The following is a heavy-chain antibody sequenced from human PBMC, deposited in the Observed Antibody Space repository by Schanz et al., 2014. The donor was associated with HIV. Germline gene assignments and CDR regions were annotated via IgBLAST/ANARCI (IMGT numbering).Heavy chain of an antibody. CDR3: ARDLKYDFWSGYYYYYGTDV. CDR2: ISYDGSNK. D-gene: IGHD3-3*01. Sequence: VHLVESGGGSVKPGGSLRLSCAASGFTFSSYAMYWVRQAPGKGLEWGTVISYDGSNKYYADSVKGRFTISRDNSKNTLYLQMNSLRAEDTAVYYCARDLKYDFWSGYYYYYGTDVWGQGTTVTVSS. V-gene: IGHV3-30-3*01. J-gene: IGHJ6*02. CDR1: GFTFSSYA.